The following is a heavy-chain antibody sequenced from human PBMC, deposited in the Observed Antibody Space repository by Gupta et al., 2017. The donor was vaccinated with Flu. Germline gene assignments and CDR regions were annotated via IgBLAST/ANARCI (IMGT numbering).Heavy chain of an antibody. V-gene: IGHV3-21*01. Sequence: EVQLVESGGGLVKPGGSLRLSGAASGFTFSSYSMSWVRQAPGKGPEWVSFISSSTSYIYYGDSMKGRFTISRDNAKNSLYLQMNSLRAEDTAVYYCARGHSSRNLYWFDPWGQGTLVTVSS. J-gene: IGHJ5*02. CDR2: ISSSTSYI. D-gene: IGHD6-13*01. CDR1: GFTFSSYS. CDR3: ARGHSSRNLYWFDP.